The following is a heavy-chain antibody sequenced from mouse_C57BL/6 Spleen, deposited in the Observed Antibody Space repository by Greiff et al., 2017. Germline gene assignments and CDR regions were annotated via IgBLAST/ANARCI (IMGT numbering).Heavy chain of an antibody. J-gene: IGHJ4*01. Sequence: QVQLQQPGAELVKPGASVKLSCKASGYTFTSYWMHWVKQRPGQGLEWIGMIHPNSGSTNYNEKFKSKATLTVDTSSSTAYMQLSSLTSEDSAVYYCASSINWGYAMDYWGQGTSVTVAS. CDR1: GYTFTSYW. V-gene: IGHV1-64*01. CDR3: ASSINWGYAMDY. CDR2: IHPNSGST. D-gene: IGHD4-1*01.